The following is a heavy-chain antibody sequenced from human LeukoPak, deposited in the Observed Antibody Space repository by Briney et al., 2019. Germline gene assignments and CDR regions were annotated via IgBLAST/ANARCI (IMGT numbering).Heavy chain of an antibody. V-gene: IGHV3-15*01. D-gene: IGHD4-17*01. CDR3: TTFDPPTTVTTGEAFDI. Sequence: GGSLRLSCAASGFTFSNAWMSWVRQAPGKGLEWVGRIKSKTDGGTTDYAAPVKGRFTISRDDSKNTLYLQMNSLKTEDTAVYYCTTFDPPTTVTTGEAFDIWGQGTMVTVSS. J-gene: IGHJ3*02. CDR1: GFTFSNAW. CDR2: IKSKTDGGTT.